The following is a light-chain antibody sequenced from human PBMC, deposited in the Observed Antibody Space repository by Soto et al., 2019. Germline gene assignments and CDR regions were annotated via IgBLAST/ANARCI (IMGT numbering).Light chain of an antibody. CDR2: AAS. J-gene: IGKJ1*01. V-gene: IGKV1-6*01. CDR3: LQDYDYPWT. CDR1: QGVRND. Sequence: IQITQSPSSLAASVGDRVTITCRASQGVRNDLGWYQQKPGKAPKLLIYAASSLHSGVPSRFSGSGSGTDFTLTISSLQPEDFATYYCLQDYDYPWTFGQGTKVDIK.